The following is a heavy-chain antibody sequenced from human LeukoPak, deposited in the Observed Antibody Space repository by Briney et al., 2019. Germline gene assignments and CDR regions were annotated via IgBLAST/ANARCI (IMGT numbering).Heavy chain of an antibody. CDR1: GGSISSYY. V-gene: IGHV4-59*01. Sequence: SETLPLTCTVSGGSISSYYWSWIRQPPGKGLEWIGYIYYSGSTNYNPSLKSRVTISVDTSKNQFSLKLSSVTAADTAVYYCARWELLGESFDYWGQGTLVTVSS. CDR3: ARWELLGESFDY. J-gene: IGHJ4*02. D-gene: IGHD1-26*01. CDR2: IYYSGST.